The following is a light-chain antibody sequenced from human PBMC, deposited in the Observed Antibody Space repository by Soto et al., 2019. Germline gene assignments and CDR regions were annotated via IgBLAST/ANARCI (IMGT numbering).Light chain of an antibody. J-gene: IGKJ5*01. Sequence: EIVMTQSPATLSVSPGERATLSCRASQSVSSNLAWYQQKPGQAPRLLIYGASSRATGIPDRFTGRGSGTDFTLTINRLEPEDFAVYYCQQYGNSPITFGQGTRLEIK. CDR3: QQYGNSPIT. CDR1: QSVSSN. V-gene: IGKV3D-15*01. CDR2: GAS.